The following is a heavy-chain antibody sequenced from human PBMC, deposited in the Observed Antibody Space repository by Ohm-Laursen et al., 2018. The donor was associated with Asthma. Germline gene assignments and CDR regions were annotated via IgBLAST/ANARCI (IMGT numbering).Heavy chain of an antibody. CDR2: IYYSGST. CDR1: GGSISSGGYY. D-gene: IGHD2-2*01. V-gene: IGHV4-31*03. J-gene: IGHJ6*02. Sequence: SQTLSLTCIVSGGSISSGGYYWSWIRQHPGKGLEWIGYIYYSGSTYYNPSLKSRVTISVDTSKNQFSLKLSSVTAADTAVYYCARDVGCSSTSCYADYYYGMDVWGQGTTVTVSS. CDR3: ARDVGCSSTSCYADYYYGMDV.